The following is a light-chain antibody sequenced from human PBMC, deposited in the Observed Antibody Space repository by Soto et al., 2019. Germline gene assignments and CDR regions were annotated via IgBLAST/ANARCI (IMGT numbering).Light chain of an antibody. J-gene: IGKJ3*01. CDR2: DAS. CDR3: QQTATYPFLT. Sequence: DTQVTQSPSVVSASVGDTLTIACRASQDIRRHLVWYQQKSGRPPKLLNYDASTLQAGVPQRFSGRGSGTEYSLTISGLQPEDSATYYCQQTATYPFLTFGPGTTVEI. CDR1: QDIRRH. V-gene: IGKV1-9*01.